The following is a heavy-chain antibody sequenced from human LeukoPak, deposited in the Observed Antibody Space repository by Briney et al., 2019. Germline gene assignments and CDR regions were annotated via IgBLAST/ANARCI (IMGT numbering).Heavy chain of an antibody. CDR1: GFTFSSYT. J-gene: IGHJ4*02. CDR2: ISGDGDYT. V-gene: IGHV3-23*01. D-gene: IGHD1-26*01. Sequence: GGSLRLSCAASGFTFSSYTMAWVRQAPGGGLEWVSGISGDGDYTYYADSVKGRFTISRDDYKNTLYLQMNSLTAEDTALYYCAKEPYSGSQLLDYWGQGTLVTVSS. CDR3: AKEPYSGSQLLDY.